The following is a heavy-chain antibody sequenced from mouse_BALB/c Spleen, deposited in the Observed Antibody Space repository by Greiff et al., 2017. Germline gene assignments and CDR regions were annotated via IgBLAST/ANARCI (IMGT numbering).Heavy chain of an antibody. CDR3: ARNSPTVVEAMDY. V-gene: IGHV2-6-4*01. CDR2: IWGGGST. J-gene: IGHJ4*01. CDR1: GFSLSRYS. D-gene: IGHD1-1*01. Sequence: VKLVESGPGLVAPSQSLSITCTVSGFSLSRYSVHWVRQPPGKGLEWLGMIWGGGSTDYNSALKSRLSISKDNSKSQVFLKMNSLQTDDTAMYYCARNSPTVVEAMDYWGQGTSVTVSS.